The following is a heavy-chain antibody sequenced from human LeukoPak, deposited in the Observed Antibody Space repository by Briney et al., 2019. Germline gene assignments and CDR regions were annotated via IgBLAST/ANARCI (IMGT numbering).Heavy chain of an antibody. CDR2: IHQWGYT. V-gene: IGHV4-34*01. CDR1: GVAFSNYY. Sequence: SETLSLTCAVSGVAFSNYYWSWVRQSPRKGLEWIGEIHQWGYTNYNPSLKSRVTMSIDTSKNQFSLMLTSVTAADTAVYYCTRAVAGHPDWGQGTLVPVSS. CDR3: TRAVAGHPD. D-gene: IGHD6-19*01. J-gene: IGHJ4*02.